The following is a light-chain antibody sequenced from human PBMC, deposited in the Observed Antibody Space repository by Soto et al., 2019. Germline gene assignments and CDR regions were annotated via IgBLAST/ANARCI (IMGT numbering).Light chain of an antibody. CDR1: CSNIGDNA. J-gene: IGLJ1*01. V-gene: IGLV1-44*01. Sequence: QSVLTQPPSLSPTPGQRVNISCSGSCSNIGDNAVNWYQQLPGAGSKLRIYLNDQRPSGVPDRFSGSKSGTSAFLAISGLQSEDEADYYCAAWDDSLNALFGTGTKVTVL. CDR2: LND. CDR3: AAWDDSLNAL.